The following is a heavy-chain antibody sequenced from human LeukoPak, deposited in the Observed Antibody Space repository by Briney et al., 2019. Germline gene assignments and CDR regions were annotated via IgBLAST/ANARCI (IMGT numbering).Heavy chain of an antibody. CDR1: GLTFNIYD. CDR2: ISAGGGTK. Sequence: GGSLRLSCAASGLTFNIYDMHWVRQAPGKGLEWVAVISAGGGTKDYADSVKGRFSISRDNSKNTLFLQMNSLRAEDSAIYYCEKDQEGYHSPIDYWGQGTLVTVSS. D-gene: IGHD5-24*01. V-gene: IGHV3-23*01. J-gene: IGHJ4*02. CDR3: EKDQEGYHSPIDY.